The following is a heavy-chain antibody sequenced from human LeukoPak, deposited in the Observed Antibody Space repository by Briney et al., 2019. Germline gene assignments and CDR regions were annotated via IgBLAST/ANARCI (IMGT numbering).Heavy chain of an antibody. J-gene: IGHJ4*02. CDR2: INPSGVST. V-gene: IGHV1-46*01. CDR3: ARDRGSGYDSSDY. CDR1: GYTVTSDT. D-gene: IGHD5-12*01. Sequence: ASVKVSCKASGYTVTSDTMNWVRQAPGQGLEWMGIINPSGVSTTYAQKFQGRVTMTRDTSTSTVYMELSSLRSEDTAVYYCARDRGSGYDSSDYWGQGTLVTVSS.